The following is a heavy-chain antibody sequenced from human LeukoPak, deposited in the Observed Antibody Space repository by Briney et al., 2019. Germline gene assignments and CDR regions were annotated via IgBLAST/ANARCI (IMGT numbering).Heavy chain of an antibody. CDR1: GFTFSSYG. Sequence: GGSLRLSCAASGFTFSSYGMHWVRQAPGKGLEWVAVIWYDGSNKYYADSVKGRFTISRDNSKNTLCLQMNSLRAEDTAVYYCARDWAVAGSFDYWGQGTLVTVSS. V-gene: IGHV3-33*01. D-gene: IGHD6-19*01. CDR2: IWYDGSNK. J-gene: IGHJ4*02. CDR3: ARDWAVAGSFDY.